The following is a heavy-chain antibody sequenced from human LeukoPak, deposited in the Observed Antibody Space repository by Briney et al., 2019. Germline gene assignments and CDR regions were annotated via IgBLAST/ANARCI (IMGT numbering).Heavy chain of an antibody. CDR1: GYTFTRYD. CDR2: INPNSGNR. CDR3: ARANGDLDY. Sequence: ASVKVSCKASGYTFTRYDINWVRQATGQGLEWMGWINPNSGNRGYARKFQGRVSITRDTSINTAYMELSSLRSDDTAVYYCARANGDLDYWGQGTLATVSS. D-gene: IGHD4-17*01. V-gene: IGHV1-8*03. J-gene: IGHJ4*02.